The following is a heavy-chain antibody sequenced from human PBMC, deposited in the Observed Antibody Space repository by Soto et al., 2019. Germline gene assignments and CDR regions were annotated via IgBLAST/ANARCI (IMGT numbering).Heavy chain of an antibody. D-gene: IGHD5-18*01. CDR2: INNDGSST. CDR3: ARNSRTDFDY. CDR1: GFTYSTYT. J-gene: IGHJ4*02. Sequence: GGSLRLSCAASGFTYSTYTMHWVRQAPGKGLVWVSRINNDGSSTIYADSVKGRFTISRDNAKNTLYLQMNRLRVEDTAVYYCARNSRTDFDYWGQGTLVTVSS. V-gene: IGHV3-74*01.